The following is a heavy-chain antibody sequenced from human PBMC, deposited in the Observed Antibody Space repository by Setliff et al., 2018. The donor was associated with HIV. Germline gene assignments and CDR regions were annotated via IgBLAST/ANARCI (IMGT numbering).Heavy chain of an antibody. CDR3: ARSRAAGFDY. D-gene: IGHD6-13*01. Sequence: PGGSLRLSCAASGITFSRYAMHWVRQAPGKGLEWVSYISSSSSTIYYADSVKGRFTISRDNAKNSLYLQMNSLRAEDTAVYYCARSRAAGFDYWGQGTLVTVSS. CDR1: GITFSRYA. CDR2: ISSSSSTI. V-gene: IGHV3-48*01. J-gene: IGHJ4*02.